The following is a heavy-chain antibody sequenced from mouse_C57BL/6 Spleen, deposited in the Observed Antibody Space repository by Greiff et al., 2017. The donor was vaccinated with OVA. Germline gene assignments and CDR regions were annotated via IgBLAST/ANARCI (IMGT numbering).Heavy chain of an antibody. V-gene: IGHV1-26*01. J-gene: IGHJ2*01. Sequence: VQLQQSGPELVKPGASVKISCKASGYTFTDYYMNWVKQSHGKSLEWIGDINPNTGGTSYNQKFKGKATLTVDKSSSTAYMELRSLTSEDSAVYYCASYYSNPLDYWGQGTTLTVSS. CDR1: GYTFTDYY. D-gene: IGHD2-5*01. CDR2: INPNTGGT. CDR3: ASYYSNPLDY.